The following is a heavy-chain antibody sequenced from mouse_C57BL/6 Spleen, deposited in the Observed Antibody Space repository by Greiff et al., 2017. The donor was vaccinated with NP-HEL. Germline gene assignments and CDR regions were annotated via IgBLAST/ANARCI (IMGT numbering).Heavy chain of an antibody. CDR1: GYTFTYYN. Sequence: EVQLQQSGPELVKPGASVKIPCKASGYTFTYYNMDWVKQSHGKSLEWIGDINPNNGGTIYNQKFKGKATLTVDKSSSTAYMELRSLTSEDTAVYYCAREDSSGQAPGFAYWGQGTLVTVSA. J-gene: IGHJ3*01. V-gene: IGHV1-18*01. CDR2: INPNNGGT. CDR3: AREDSSGQAPGFAY. D-gene: IGHD3-2*02.